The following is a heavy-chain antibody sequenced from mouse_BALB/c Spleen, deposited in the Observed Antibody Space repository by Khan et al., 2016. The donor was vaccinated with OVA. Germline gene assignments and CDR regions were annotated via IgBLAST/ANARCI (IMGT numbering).Heavy chain of an antibody. J-gene: IGHJ3*01. CDR3: AGCTFKYAFAY. V-gene: IGHV3-8*02. D-gene: IGHD2-10*02. Sequence: EVELVESGPSLVKPSQTLSLTCSVTGDSITSGYWCWIRKFPGNKLEYMGYILYSGSTYYNPSLKSQISITRHTSQNQYYLHLHSVITEDTATYDCAGCTFKYAFAYWGQGTLVTVSA. CDR2: ILYSGST. CDR1: GDSITSGY.